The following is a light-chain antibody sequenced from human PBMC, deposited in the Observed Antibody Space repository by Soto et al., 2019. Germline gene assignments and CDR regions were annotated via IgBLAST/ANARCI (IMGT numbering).Light chain of an antibody. V-gene: IGLV2-14*01. CDR3: SSYTSSSTYV. CDR2: EVS. Sequence: QSALTQPASVSGSPGQSITISCTGTSSDVGNYNYVSWYLQHPGRAPKLMIYEVSNRPSGVSNRFSGSKSGNTASLTISGLQAEDEADYYCSSYTSSSTYVFGTGTKVTVL. J-gene: IGLJ1*01. CDR1: SSDVGNYNY.